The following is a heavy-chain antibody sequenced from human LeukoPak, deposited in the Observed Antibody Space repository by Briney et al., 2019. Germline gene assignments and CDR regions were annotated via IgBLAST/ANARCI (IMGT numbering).Heavy chain of an antibody. D-gene: IGHD3-10*01. Sequence: ASVKVSCKASGYTFTSYYMHWVRQAPAQGLEWMGIINPSGGRTNYAPKFQGRVTMTRDTATSTVYMELSSLRSEDTAVYYCVRDGEVIIKPAASFPHDAFDIWGQGTMVIVSS. V-gene: IGHV1-46*01. J-gene: IGHJ3*02. CDR3: VRDGEVIIKPAASFPHDAFDI. CDR1: GYTFTSYY. CDR2: INPSGGRT.